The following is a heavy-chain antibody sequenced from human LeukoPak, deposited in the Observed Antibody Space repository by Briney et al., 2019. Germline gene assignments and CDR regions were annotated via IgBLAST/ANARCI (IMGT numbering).Heavy chain of an antibody. Sequence: PGGSLRLSCAASGFTFSSYAMSWVRQAPGKGLVWVSRINGVGTATIYADSVKGRFTISRDNAKNTVYLQMNSLKTEDTAVYYCTTDLPYVMIVVSLAVYWGQGTLVTVSS. D-gene: IGHD3-22*01. V-gene: IGHV3-74*01. CDR2: INGVGTAT. J-gene: IGHJ4*02. CDR3: TTDLPYVMIVVSLAVY. CDR1: GFTFSSYA.